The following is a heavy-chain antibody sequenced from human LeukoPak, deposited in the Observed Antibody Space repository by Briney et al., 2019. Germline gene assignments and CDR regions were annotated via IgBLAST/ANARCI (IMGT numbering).Heavy chain of an antibody. J-gene: IGHJ3*02. CDR1: GGSISSYY. Sequence: SETLSLTCTVSGGSISSYYWSWIRQPPGKGLEWIGEINHSGSTNYNPSLKSRVTISVDTSKNQFSLKLSSVTAADTAVYYCAREGEIVGATFGAFDIWGQGTMVTVSS. CDR2: INHSGST. D-gene: IGHD1-26*01. V-gene: IGHV4-34*01. CDR3: AREGEIVGATFGAFDI.